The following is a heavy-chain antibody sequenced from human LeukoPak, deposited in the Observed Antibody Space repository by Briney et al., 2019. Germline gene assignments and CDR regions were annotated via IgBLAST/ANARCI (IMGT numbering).Heavy chain of an antibody. J-gene: IGHJ4*02. V-gene: IGHV3-21*01. CDR3: ARDGHQWLVHDY. CDR1: GFTFSSYS. CDR2: ISSGSKYI. Sequence: GGSLRLSCAASGFTFSSYSMNWVRQAPGKGLEWVLAISSGSKYIYYADLVKGRFTISRDNAKNSLYLQMNSLRAEETAVYYCARDGHQWLVHDYWGQGTLVTVSS. D-gene: IGHD6-19*01.